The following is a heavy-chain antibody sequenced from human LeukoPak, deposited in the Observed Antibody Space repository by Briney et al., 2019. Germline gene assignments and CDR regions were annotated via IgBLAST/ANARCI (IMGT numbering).Heavy chain of an antibody. V-gene: IGHV4-39*01. CDR1: GGSISSSSYY. CDR3: ARGRIVVVVAATLFDY. J-gene: IGHJ4*02. Sequence: SETLSLTCTVSGGSISSSSYYWGWIRQPPGKGLEWIGSIYYSGSTYYNPSLKSRVTISVDTSKIQFSLKLSSVTAADTAVYYCARGRIVVVVAATLFDYWGQGTLVTVSS. D-gene: IGHD2-15*01. CDR2: IYYSGST.